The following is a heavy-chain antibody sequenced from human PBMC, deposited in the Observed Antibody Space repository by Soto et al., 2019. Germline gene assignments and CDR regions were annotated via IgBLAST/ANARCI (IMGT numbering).Heavy chain of an antibody. Sequence: QVQLVQSGAEVKEPGASVKVSCKASGYTFTRYGFSWVRQAPGQGLEWMAWTSADNGDTNYAPKLQGRVTLTTDTSTGIAYMELRSLRSDDTAVYYCARDERGTCTGSNCYYFDYWGQGTLVTVSS. V-gene: IGHV1-18*04. CDR1: GYTFTRYG. D-gene: IGHD2-2*01. CDR3: ARDERGTCTGSNCYYFDY. CDR2: TSADNGDT. J-gene: IGHJ4*02.